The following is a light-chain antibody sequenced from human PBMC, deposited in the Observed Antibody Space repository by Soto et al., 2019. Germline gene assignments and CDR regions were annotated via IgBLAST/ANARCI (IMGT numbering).Light chain of an antibody. Sequence: ETVMTQSPGTLSVSLGERATLSCRASQSVSIHLAWYQQKPGQAPRLLIYDTSTRATGIPARFSGSGSGTEFTLTISSLQSEDFAVYYCQQYSNVPPITFGQGTRLEIK. CDR2: DTS. J-gene: IGKJ5*01. V-gene: IGKV3-15*01. CDR1: QSVSIH. CDR3: QQYSNVPPIT.